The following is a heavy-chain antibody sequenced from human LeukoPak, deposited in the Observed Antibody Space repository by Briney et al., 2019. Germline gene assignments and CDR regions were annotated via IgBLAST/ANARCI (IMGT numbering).Heavy chain of an antibody. D-gene: IGHD6-6*01. Sequence: GGSLRLSCAASRFTFSSYWMSWVRQAPGKGLEWVANIKQDGSEKYYVDSVKGRFTISRDNSKNTLYLQMNSLRAEDTAVYYCAKDRIAARQDYWGQGTLVTVSS. CDR2: IKQDGSEK. CDR1: RFTFSSYW. CDR3: AKDRIAARQDY. V-gene: IGHV3-7*03. J-gene: IGHJ4*02.